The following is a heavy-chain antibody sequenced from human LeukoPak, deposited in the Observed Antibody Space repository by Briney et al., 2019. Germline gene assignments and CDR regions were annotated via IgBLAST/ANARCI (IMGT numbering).Heavy chain of an antibody. D-gene: IGHD3-22*01. CDR2: MNPNSGNT. Sequence: ASVKVSCKASGYTFTSYDINWVRQATGQGLEWMGWMNPNSGNTGYAQKFQGRVTITRNTSISTAYMELSSLRSEDTAVYYCAREYYYDSSGYQLYNWFDPWGQGTLVTVSS. CDR3: AREYYYDSSGYQLYNWFDP. V-gene: IGHV1-8*03. CDR1: GYTFTSYD. J-gene: IGHJ5*02.